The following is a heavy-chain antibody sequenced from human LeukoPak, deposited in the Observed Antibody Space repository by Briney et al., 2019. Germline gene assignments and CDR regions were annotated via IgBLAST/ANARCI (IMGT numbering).Heavy chain of an antibody. CDR2: ISSSGGST. V-gene: IGHV3-23*01. Sequence: GGSLRLSCAASGFTFSSYAMSWVRQAPGKGLEWVSAISSSGGSTYYADSVKGRFTISRDNSKNSLYLQMNSLRAADPSVYYWAKDQGRLVTMVVAGYIQHWGQGTLVTVSS. CDR1: GFTFSSYA. D-gene: IGHD3-22*01. CDR3: AKDQGRLVTMVVAGYIQH. J-gene: IGHJ1*01.